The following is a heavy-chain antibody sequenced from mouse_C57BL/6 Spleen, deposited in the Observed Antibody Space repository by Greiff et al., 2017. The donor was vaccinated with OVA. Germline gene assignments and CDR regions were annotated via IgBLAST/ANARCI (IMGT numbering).Heavy chain of an antibody. Sequence: EVQRVESGGGLVKPGGSLKLSCAASGFTFSDYGMHWVRQAPEKGLEWVAYISSGSSTIYYADTVKGRFTISRDNAKNTLFLQMTSLRSEDTAMYYCARTPYYYGSINWYFDVWGTGTTVTVSS. D-gene: IGHD1-1*01. CDR1: GFTFSDYG. CDR2: ISSGSSTI. CDR3: ARTPYYYGSINWYFDV. J-gene: IGHJ1*03. V-gene: IGHV5-17*01.